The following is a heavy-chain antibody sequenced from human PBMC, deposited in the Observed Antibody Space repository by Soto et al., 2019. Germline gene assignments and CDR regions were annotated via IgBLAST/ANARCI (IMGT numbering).Heavy chain of an antibody. V-gene: IGHV1-46*01. D-gene: IGHD1-7*01. CDR1: GYTFTKYY. CDR3: ARRRITGTPPHYYYGMDV. J-gene: IGHJ6*02. Sequence: ASVKVSCKASGYTFTKYYMHWVRQAPGQGLEWMGIINPNDGSTSYPQKFQGRVTMTRDTSTSTVYMELSSLRSEDTAVYYCARRRITGTPPHYYYGMDVWGQGTTVTVSS. CDR2: INPNDGST.